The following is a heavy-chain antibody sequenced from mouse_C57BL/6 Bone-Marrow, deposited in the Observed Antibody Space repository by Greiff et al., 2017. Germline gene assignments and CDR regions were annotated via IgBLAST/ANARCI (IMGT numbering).Heavy chain of an antibody. CDR3: ASYYYDYDGYYAMDY. J-gene: IGHJ4*01. Sequence: QVQLQQSGAELVKPGASVKISCKASGYTFTDYYINWVKQRPGQGLEWIGKIGPGSGSTYYNEKFKGKATLTADKSSSTAYMQLSILTSEDSAVYFCASYYYDYDGYYAMDYWGQGTSVTVSS. CDR1: GYTFTDYY. V-gene: IGHV1-77*01. CDR2: IGPGSGST. D-gene: IGHD2-4*01.